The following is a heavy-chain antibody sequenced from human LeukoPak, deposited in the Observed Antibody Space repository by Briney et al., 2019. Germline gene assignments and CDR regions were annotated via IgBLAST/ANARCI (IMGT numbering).Heavy chain of an antibody. CDR1: GGSFSGYY. J-gene: IGHJ4*02. CDR2: INHSGST. V-gene: IGHV4-34*01. Sequence: SETLSLTCAVYGGSFSGYYWSWIRQPPGKGLEWIGEINHSGSTNYNPPLKSRVTISVDTSKNQFSLKLSSVTAADTAVYYCARGRSEGIAAAGFDYWGQGTLVTVSS. D-gene: IGHD6-13*01. CDR3: ARGRSEGIAAAGFDY.